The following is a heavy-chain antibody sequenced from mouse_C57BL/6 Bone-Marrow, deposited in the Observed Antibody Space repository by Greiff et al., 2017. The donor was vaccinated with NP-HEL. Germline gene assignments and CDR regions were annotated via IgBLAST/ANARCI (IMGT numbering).Heavy chain of an antibody. D-gene: IGHD1-1*01. Sequence: QVQLQQPGAELVRPGTSVKLSCKASGYTFTSYWMHWVKQRPGQGLEWIGVIDPSDSYTNYNQKFKGKATLTVDTSSSTAYMQLSSLTSDDTAVYYGARGDYYGNNYCFDYWGQGTTLTVSS. J-gene: IGHJ2*01. CDR3: ARGDYYGNNYCFDY. CDR1: GYTFTSYW. CDR2: IDPSDSYT. V-gene: IGHV1-59*01.